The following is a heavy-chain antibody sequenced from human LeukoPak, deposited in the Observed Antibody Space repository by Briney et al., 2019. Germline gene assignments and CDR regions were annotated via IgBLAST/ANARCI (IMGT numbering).Heavy chain of an antibody. J-gene: IGHJ4*02. Sequence: SQTLSLTCTVSGDSISSGAYYWSWIRQHPGKGLEWIGYIYSSGSTNSNPSLKSRVTISVDTSKNQFSLNLSSVTAADTALYYCARELSPVVKYYFEYWGQGTLVTVSP. D-gene: IGHD3-22*01. CDR3: ARELSPVVKYYFEY. CDR2: IYSSGST. V-gene: IGHV4-61*09. CDR1: GDSISSGAYY.